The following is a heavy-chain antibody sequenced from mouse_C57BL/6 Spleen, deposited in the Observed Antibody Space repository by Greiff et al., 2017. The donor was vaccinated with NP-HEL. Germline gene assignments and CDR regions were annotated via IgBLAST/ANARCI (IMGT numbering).Heavy chain of an antibody. CDR1: GYTFTSYW. CDR2: INPSNGGT. D-gene: IGHD1-1*01. CDR3: ARKGITTVVAEY. Sequence: QVQLQQPGTELVKPGASVKLSGKASGYTFTSYWMHWVKQRPGQGLEWIGNINPSNGGTNYNEKFESKATLTVDKSSSTAYMQLSSLTSEDFAVLYCARKGITTVVAEYWGQGTTLTVAS. J-gene: IGHJ2*01. V-gene: IGHV1-53*01.